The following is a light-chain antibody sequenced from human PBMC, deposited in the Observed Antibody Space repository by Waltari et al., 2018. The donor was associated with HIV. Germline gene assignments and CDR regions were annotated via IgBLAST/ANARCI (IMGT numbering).Light chain of an antibody. Sequence: QSALTQPASVSGSPGQSITISCNGTSSDIGTSDYVSCYQHFPGKAPRLIFYEAKKRPSVTSNRFSGSETDKTASLTISGLQVEDEAIYYCSSYSSTGTLVLFGEGTHLTVV. CDR2: EAK. J-gene: IGLJ2*01. V-gene: IGLV2-14*01. CDR3: SSYSSTGTLVL. CDR1: SSDIGTSDY.